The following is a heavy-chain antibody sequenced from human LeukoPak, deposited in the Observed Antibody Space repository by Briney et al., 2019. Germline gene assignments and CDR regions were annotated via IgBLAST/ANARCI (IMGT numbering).Heavy chain of an antibody. Sequence: SETLSLTCAVYGGSFSGYYWSWIRQPPGKGLEWIGEINHSGSTNYNPSLKSRVTISVDTSKNQFSLKLSSVTAADTAVYYCARSAVIVATNPYYYYGMDVWGQGTTVTVSS. V-gene: IGHV4-34*01. D-gene: IGHD5-12*01. CDR1: GGSFSGYY. CDR2: INHSGST. CDR3: ARSAVIVATNPYYYYGMDV. J-gene: IGHJ6*02.